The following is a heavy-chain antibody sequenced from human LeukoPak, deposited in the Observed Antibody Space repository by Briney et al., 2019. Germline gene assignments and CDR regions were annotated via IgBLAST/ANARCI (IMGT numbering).Heavy chain of an antibody. CDR1: GGSFSGYC. D-gene: IGHD2-2*01. CDR2: INHSGST. V-gene: IGHV4-34*01. Sequence: PSETLSLTCAVYGGSFSGYCWSWIRQPPGKGLEWIGEINHSGSTNYNPSLKSRVTISVDTSKNQFSLKLSSVTAADTAVYYCARGHECSSTSCSEFYYYYYMDVWGKGTTVTVSS. CDR3: ARGHECSSTSCSEFYYYYYMDV. J-gene: IGHJ6*03.